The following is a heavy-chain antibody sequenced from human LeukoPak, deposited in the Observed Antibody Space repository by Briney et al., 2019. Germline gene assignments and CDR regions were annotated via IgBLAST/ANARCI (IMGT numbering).Heavy chain of an antibody. CDR3: AKGGSASHNWFDP. Sequence: QAGGSLRLSCAASGFTFSDYGMHWVRQAPGKGLEWVAFIRNDGSNEYYPDSVKGRFTISRDNSRNTLYLQMNSLRPEDTAVYYCAKGGSASHNWFDPWGQGNLVTVSS. J-gene: IGHJ5*02. CDR2: IRNDGSNE. V-gene: IGHV3-30*02. CDR1: GFTFSDYG. D-gene: IGHD2-15*01.